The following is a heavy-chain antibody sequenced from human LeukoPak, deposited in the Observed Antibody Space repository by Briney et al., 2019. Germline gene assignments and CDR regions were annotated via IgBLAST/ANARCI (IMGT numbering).Heavy chain of an antibody. Sequence: SETLSLTCAVSGGSITSYYWSWIRQSPGKGLEWIGSIFYTGTTNYNPSLKSRVTISVGTSKNQFSLKLRSVATEDTAAYFCARARWSPYYFDNWGQGTLVTVSS. CDR2: IFYTGTT. D-gene: IGHD6-13*01. CDR3: ARARWSPYYFDN. V-gene: IGHV4-59*01. CDR1: GGSITSYY. J-gene: IGHJ4*02.